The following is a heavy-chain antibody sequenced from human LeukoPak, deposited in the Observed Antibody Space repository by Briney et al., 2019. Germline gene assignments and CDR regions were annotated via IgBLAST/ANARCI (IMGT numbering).Heavy chain of an antibody. CDR2: IIPVLGIA. CDR3: ARLDTAMSIDY. CDR1: GGTFSSYT. V-gene: IGHV1-69*02. Sequence: WASMKVSCKASGGTFSSYTISWVRQAPGQGLEWMGRIIPVLGIANYAQKFQGRVTITADKSTSTAYMELSSLRSEDTAVYYCARLDTAMSIDYWGQGTLVTVSS. J-gene: IGHJ4*02. D-gene: IGHD5-18*01.